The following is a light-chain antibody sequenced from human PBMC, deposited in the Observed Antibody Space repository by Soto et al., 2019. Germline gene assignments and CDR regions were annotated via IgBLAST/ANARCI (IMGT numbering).Light chain of an antibody. J-gene: IGLJ1*01. CDR1: GSDIATFNY. Sequence: LAQPASMSGSPGQSITISCTGSGSDIATFNYVSWYQQYPGKAPKLLIYQVTSRASGVSHRFSGSKSGNTAALTISGLQPEDEAEYYCNSYSSTSFYVFGTGTKVTVL. V-gene: IGLV2-14*01. CDR2: QVT. CDR3: NSYSSTSFYV.